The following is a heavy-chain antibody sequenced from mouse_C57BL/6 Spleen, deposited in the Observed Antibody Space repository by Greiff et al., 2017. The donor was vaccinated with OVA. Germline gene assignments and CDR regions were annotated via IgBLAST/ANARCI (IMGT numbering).Heavy chain of an antibody. D-gene: IGHD3-1*01. CDR1: GYAFSSYW. CDR3: ARQPSGYAMDY. J-gene: IGHJ4*01. V-gene: IGHV1-80*01. CDR2: IYPGDGDT. Sequence: QVQLQQSGAELVKPGASVKISCKASGYAFSSYWMNWVKQRPGKGLEWIGQIYPGDGDTNYNGKFKGKATLTADKSSSTAYMQLSSLTSEHSAVYFCARQPSGYAMDYWGQGTSVTVSS.